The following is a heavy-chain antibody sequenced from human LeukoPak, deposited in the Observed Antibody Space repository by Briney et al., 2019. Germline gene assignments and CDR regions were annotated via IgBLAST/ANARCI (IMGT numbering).Heavy chain of an antibody. V-gene: IGHV3-7*01. J-gene: IGHJ4*02. CDR3: ARDPLGDATYYFDY. D-gene: IGHD3-16*01. CDR2: INHNGNVN. CDR1: GFTFSSYW. Sequence: GGSLRLSCAASGFTFSSYWMNWARQAPGKGLEWVASINHNGNVNYYVDSVKGRFTISRDNAKNSLYLQMNSLRAEDTAVYYCARDPLGDATYYFDYWGQGTLVTVSS.